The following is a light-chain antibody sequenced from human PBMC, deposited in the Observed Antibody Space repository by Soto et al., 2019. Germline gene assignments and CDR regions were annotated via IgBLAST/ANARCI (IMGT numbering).Light chain of an antibody. CDR1: QSVNIN. J-gene: IGKJ5*01. V-gene: IGKV3-20*01. Sequence: EIGMTQSPAALSVSPGERATLSCRASQSVNINLAWYQQKPGQAPRLLIYGASSRATGIPDRFSGSGSGTDFTLTISRLEPEDFAVYYCQQYGSSPPITFGQGTRLEIK. CDR2: GAS. CDR3: QQYGSSPPIT.